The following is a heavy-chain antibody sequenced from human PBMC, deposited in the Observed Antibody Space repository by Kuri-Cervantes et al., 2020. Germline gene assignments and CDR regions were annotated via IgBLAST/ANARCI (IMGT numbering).Heavy chain of an antibody. J-gene: IGHJ6*03. CDR3: ARAPPETYCSSTSCYEYYYYYYMDV. D-gene: IGHD2-2*01. CDR2: ISSSGSTI. CDR1: GFTFSSYE. Sequence: GESLKISCAASGFTFSSYEMNWVRQAPGKGLEWVSYISSSGSTISYADSVKGRFTISRDNAKNSLYLQMNSLRAEDTAVYYCARAPPETYCSSTSCYEYYYYYYMDVWGKGTTVTVSS. V-gene: IGHV3-48*03.